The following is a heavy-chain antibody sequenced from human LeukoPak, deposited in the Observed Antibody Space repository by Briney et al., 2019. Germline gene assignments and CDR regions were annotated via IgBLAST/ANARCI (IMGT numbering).Heavy chain of an antibody. CDR3: SVERDY. CDR2: SRNKANSYTT. Sequence: GGSLRLSCAASGFTFSDHYLDWVRQAPGKGLEWVGRSRNKANSYTTEYAASVKGRFTVSRDDSKSSLYLQMNSLKTEDTAVYYCSVERDYWGQGTLVTVSS. D-gene: IGHD1-26*01. CDR1: GFTFSDHY. J-gene: IGHJ4*02. V-gene: IGHV3-72*01.